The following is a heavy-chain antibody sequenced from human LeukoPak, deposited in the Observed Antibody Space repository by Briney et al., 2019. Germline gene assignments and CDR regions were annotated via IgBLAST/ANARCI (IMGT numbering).Heavy chain of an antibody. V-gene: IGHV3-74*01. CDR2: IHGDGSSTST. CDR1: GFTFSSYW. J-gene: IGHJ4*02. Sequence: PGGSLRLSCTASGFTFSSYWMHWVRQAPGKGLMWVSRIHGDGSSTSTSYADSVKGRFTISRDSSKNTLYLQMNSLRAEDTAVYYCAREGKQWLDWGQGTLVTVSS. CDR3: AREGKQWLD. D-gene: IGHD6-19*01.